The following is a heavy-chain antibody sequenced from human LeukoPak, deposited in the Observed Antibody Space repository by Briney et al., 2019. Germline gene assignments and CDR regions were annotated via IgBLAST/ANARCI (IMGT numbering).Heavy chain of an antibody. CDR2: IYHSGST. Sequence: PSETLSLTCAVSGGSISSSNWWSWVRQPPGKGLEWIGEIYHSGSTNYNPSLKSRVTISVDKSKNQFYLKLRSVTAADTAVYYCARDAYDSSGYSFDYWGQGTLVTVSS. CDR1: GGSISSSNW. CDR3: ARDAYDSSGYSFDY. V-gene: IGHV4-4*02. D-gene: IGHD3-22*01. J-gene: IGHJ4*02.